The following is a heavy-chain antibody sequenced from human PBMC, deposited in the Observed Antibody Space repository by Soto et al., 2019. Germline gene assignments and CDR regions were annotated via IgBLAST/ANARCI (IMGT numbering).Heavy chain of an antibody. CDR3: AKAYCSSTSCDRYYYYGMDV. CDR2: ISWDGGST. Sequence: PGGSLRLSCASSVFTFGDYAMHWVRQAPGKGLEWVSLISWDGGSTYYADSVKGRFTISRDNSKNSLYLQMNSLRAEDTALYYCAKAYCSSTSCDRYYYYGMDVWGQGTTVTVSS. V-gene: IGHV3-43D*04. D-gene: IGHD2-2*01. CDR1: VFTFGDYA. J-gene: IGHJ6*02.